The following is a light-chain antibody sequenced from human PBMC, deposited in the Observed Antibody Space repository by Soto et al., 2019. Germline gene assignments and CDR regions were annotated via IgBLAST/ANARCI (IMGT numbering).Light chain of an antibody. V-gene: IGKV3-20*01. CDR3: QHELT. Sequence: VLTQSPGTLSLSPGERATLSCRASRSVASKYFAWYQQKPGRAPRLLIYGASTRATGIPDRFSGSVSGTDLNFTVSRLESEDFAVYFCQHELTFGPGTKV. J-gene: IGKJ3*01. CDR2: GAS. CDR1: RSVASKY.